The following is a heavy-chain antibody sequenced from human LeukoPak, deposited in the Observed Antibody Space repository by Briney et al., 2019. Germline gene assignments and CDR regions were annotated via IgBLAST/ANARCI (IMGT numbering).Heavy chain of an antibody. CDR3: ARSSSRGYYYYYGMDV. J-gene: IGHJ6*02. CDR2: INHSGST. CDR1: GGSFSGYY. V-gene: IGHV4-34*01. Sequence: PSETLSLTCAVYGGSFSGYYWSWIRQPPGKGLEWIGEINHSGSTNYNPSLKSRVTISVDTSKNQFSLELSSVTAADTAVYYCARSSSRGYYYYYGMDVWGQGTTVTVSS. D-gene: IGHD6-13*01.